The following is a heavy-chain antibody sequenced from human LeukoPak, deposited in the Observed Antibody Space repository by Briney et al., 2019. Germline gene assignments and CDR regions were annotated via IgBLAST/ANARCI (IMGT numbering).Heavy chain of an antibody. Sequence: PGGSLRLSCAASGFTFSNAWMSWVRQAPGKGLEWVGRIKSKTDGETTHYAAPVKGRFIISRDDSKNTLYLQMNSLKTEDTAVYYCTAEPNWFDPWGQGTLVTVSS. CDR3: TAEPNWFDP. J-gene: IGHJ5*02. CDR1: GFTFSNAW. CDR2: IKSKTDGETT. D-gene: IGHD1-14*01. V-gene: IGHV3-15*01.